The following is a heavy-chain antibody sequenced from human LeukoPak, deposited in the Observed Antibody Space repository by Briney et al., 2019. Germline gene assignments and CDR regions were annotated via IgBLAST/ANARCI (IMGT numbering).Heavy chain of an antibody. D-gene: IGHD6-13*01. CDR1: GFTFSDYY. CDR3: ARGAAALLYYIDY. J-gene: IGHJ4*02. Sequence: GGSLRLSCAASGFTFSDYYMSWIRQAPGNGLEWVSYISSSGSTIYYADSVKGRFTISRDNAKNSLYLQMNSLRAEDTAVYYCARGAAALLYYIDYWGQGTLVTVSS. V-gene: IGHV3-11*01. CDR2: ISSSGSTI.